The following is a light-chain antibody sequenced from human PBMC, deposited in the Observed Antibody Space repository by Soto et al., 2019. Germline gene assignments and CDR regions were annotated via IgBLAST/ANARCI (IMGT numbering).Light chain of an antibody. V-gene: IGKV1-9*01. CDR3: QQLNSDWYA. J-gene: IGKJ2*01. CDR2: GAS. CDR1: QGISTY. Sequence: DIQLTQSPSFLSASVGDRVTITCRASQGISTYLAWSLQRPGKAPKLLIYGASTLQSVVPSRFSGSGSGTEFTLTISSLQPEDFGTYYCQQLNSDWYAFGQGTKLEIK.